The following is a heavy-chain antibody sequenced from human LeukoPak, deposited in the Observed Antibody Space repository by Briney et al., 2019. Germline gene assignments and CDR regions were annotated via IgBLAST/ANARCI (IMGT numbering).Heavy chain of an antibody. Sequence: PSETLSLTCTVSGGSISSSSYYWGWIRQPPGKGLEWIGSIYYSGSTYYNPSLKSRVTISVDTSKNQFSLKLSSVTAADTAVYYCARVGATRPYYYYYYGMDVWGQGTTVTVSS. D-gene: IGHD1-26*01. CDR1: GGSISSSSYY. CDR3: ARVGATRPYYYYYYGMDV. V-gene: IGHV4-39*07. J-gene: IGHJ6*02. CDR2: IYYSGST.